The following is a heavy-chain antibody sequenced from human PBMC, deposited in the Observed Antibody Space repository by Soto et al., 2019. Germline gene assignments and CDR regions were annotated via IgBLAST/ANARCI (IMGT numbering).Heavy chain of an antibody. V-gene: IGHV3-74*01. CDR2: VKYDGTIT. J-gene: IGHJ6*04. Sequence: EVQLVESGGGSVQPGESLRLSCAASGFPFSSYWIHWVRQAPGKGLVWVSRVKYDGTITNYADSLRGRLTISRDNAKNTVYLQMNSLRVEDTAVYYCARGAQGGNYVVVWGKGTTVTVSS. D-gene: IGHD3-16*01. CDR3: ARGAQGGNYVVV. CDR1: GFPFSSYW.